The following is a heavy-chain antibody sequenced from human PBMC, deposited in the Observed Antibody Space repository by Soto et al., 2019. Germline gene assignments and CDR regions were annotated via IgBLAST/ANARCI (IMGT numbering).Heavy chain of an antibody. CDR2: IYYSGST. V-gene: IGHV4-61*01. CDR3: ARARDRYSNYGMDV. Sequence: TLSLTCTVSGGSVSSGSYYWSWIRQPPGKGLEWIGYIYYSGSTNYNPSLKSRVTISVDTSKNQFSLKLSSVTAADTAVYYCARARDRYSNYGMDVWGQGTTVTVSS. CDR1: GGSVSSGSYY. D-gene: IGHD4-4*01. J-gene: IGHJ6*02.